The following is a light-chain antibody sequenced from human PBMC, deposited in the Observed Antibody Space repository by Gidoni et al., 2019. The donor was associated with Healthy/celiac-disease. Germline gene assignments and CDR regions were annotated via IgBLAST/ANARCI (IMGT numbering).Light chain of an antibody. CDR1: SSDVGGYNY. Sequence: QSALTQPPSVSVSPGQSITISCTGTSSDVGGYNYVSWYQQHPGKAPKLMIYDVSNRPSGVSNRFSGSKSGNTASLTISGLQAEDEADYYCSSYTSSSTFHVVFGGGTKLTVL. CDR2: DVS. V-gene: IGLV2-14*01. CDR3: SSYTSSSTFHVV. J-gene: IGLJ2*01.